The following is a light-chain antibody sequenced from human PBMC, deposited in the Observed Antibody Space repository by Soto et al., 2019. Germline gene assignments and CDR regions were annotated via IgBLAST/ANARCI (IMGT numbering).Light chain of an antibody. V-gene: IGKV1-39*01. Sequence: DIPITQCPYSMSASLRDRVTITGRVSQSISNYLNWYQQKPGKAPKLLIYAASSLQSGVPSRFSGSGSGTDFTLTISSLQPEDFATYYCQQSYSTPPITFGQGTRLEIK. J-gene: IGKJ5*01. CDR2: AAS. CDR1: QSISNY. CDR3: QQSYSTPPIT.